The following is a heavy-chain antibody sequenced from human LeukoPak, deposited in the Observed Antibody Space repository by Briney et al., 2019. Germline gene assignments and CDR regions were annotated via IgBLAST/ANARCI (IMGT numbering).Heavy chain of an antibody. J-gene: IGHJ4*02. CDR3: AKDVLLWFGELDYFDY. D-gene: IGHD3-10*01. CDR1: GFTFSNYA. CDR2: LSGSGVTT. V-gene: IGHV3-23*01. Sequence: GGSLRLSCAASGFTFSNYAMSWVRQAPGKGLEWVSSLSGSGVTTYYADSVKGRFTISRDNSKNTLYLQMNNLRAEDTAVYYCAKDVLLWFGELDYFDYWGQGTLVTVSS.